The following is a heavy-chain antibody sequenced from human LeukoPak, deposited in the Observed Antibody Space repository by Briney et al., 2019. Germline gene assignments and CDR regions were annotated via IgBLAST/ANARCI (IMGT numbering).Heavy chain of an antibody. D-gene: IGHD2-2*01. CDR2: ICGSGGST. CDR1: GFTFSSYA. J-gene: IGHJ4*02. CDR3: ANPDIVVVPAAS. V-gene: IGHV3-23*01. Sequence: GGSLRLSCAASGFTFSSYAMSWVRQAPGKGLEWVSAICGSGGSTYYADSVKGRFTISRDNSKNTLYLQMNSLRAEDTAVYYCANPDIVVVPAASWGQGTLVTVSS.